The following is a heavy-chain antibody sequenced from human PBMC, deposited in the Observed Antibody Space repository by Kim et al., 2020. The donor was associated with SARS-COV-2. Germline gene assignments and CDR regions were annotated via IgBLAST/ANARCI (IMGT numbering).Heavy chain of an antibody. CDR1: GGSITSYY. V-gene: IGHV4-59*13. J-gene: IGHJ4*02. Sequence: SETLSLTCSVSGGSITSYYWSWIRQSPGKGLEWIGYIYSSGSTNYNPSLKSRVTISVDTSKNQFSLNLSSVTAADTAVYYCARAGAARPNFDYWGQGTLVTVSS. CDR2: IYSSGST. D-gene: IGHD6-6*01. CDR3: ARAGAARPNFDY.